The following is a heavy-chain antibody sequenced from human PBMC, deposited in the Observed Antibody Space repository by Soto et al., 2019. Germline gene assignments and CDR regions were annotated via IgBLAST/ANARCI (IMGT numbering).Heavy chain of an antibody. CDR3: ARRARDGRNSAIDF. CDR1: GFTFRSHA. CDR2: INGSGSET. J-gene: IGHJ4*02. V-gene: IGHV3-23*01. D-gene: IGHD1-1*01. Sequence: EVQLSESGGGLVQPGGSLRLSCAASGFTFRSHAMNWVRQAPGKGLEWVSDINGSGSETYYGNSVKGRFTTSRDNSKSMSFLQLNSVRGDDTAVYYCARRARDGRNSAIDFWGQGTLVTVSS.